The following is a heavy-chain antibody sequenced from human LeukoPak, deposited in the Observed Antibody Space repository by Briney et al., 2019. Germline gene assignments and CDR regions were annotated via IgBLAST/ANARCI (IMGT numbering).Heavy chain of an antibody. V-gene: IGHV3-48*02. CDR1: GFTFSSYN. D-gene: IGHD1-26*01. Sequence: GGSLRLSCAASGFTFSSYNMNWVRQAPGKGLEWISYITTSGGTIYYADSVKGRFTISRDNAKNSLYLQMNSLRDEDTAVHYCARRIVGAFPFDYWGQGTLATVSS. CDR2: ITTSGGTI. J-gene: IGHJ4*02. CDR3: ARRIVGAFPFDY.